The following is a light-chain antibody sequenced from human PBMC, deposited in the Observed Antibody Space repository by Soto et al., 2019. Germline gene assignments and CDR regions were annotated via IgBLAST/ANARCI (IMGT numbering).Light chain of an antibody. V-gene: IGLV2-23*01. CDR2: EAF. CDR3: SSYARSSTYV. Sequence: QSALTQPASVSGSPGQSITISCTGTSSDVGSYNYVSWYQQHPDKAPKLLIYEAFKRPSGVSNRFSGSKSGNTASLSISGLQAGDEADYYCSSYARSSTYVFGIGTKLTVL. J-gene: IGLJ1*01. CDR1: SSDVGSYNY.